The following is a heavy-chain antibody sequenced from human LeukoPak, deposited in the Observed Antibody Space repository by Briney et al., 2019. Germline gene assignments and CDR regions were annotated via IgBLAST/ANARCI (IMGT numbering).Heavy chain of an antibody. CDR1: GFTFSNYA. D-gene: IGHD7-27*01. V-gene: IGHV3-30*04. CDR2: ISYDGSNK. CDR3: ARDSDPIWGLSSPSTF. J-gene: IGHJ4*02. Sequence: GRSLRLSCAASGFTFSNYAMHWVRQAPGKGLEWVAIISYDGSNKYYADSVKGRFTISRDNSKNTLFLQMHSLRAEDTAVYYCARDSDPIWGLSSPSTFWGQGTLVTVSS.